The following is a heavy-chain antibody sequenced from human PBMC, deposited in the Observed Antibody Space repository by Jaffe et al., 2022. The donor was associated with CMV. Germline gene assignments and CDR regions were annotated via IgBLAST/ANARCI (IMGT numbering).Heavy chain of an antibody. CDR2: IYYSGST. CDR3: ARQLYSYGYAGHWFDP. CDR1: GGSISSSSYY. V-gene: IGHV4-39*01. J-gene: IGHJ5*02. Sequence: QLQLQESGPGLVKPSETLSLTCTVSGGSISSSSYYWGWIRQPPGKGLEWIGSIYYSGSTYYNPSLKSRVTISVDTSKNQFSLKLSSVTAADTAVYYCARQLYSYGYAGHWFDPWGQGTLVTVSS. D-gene: IGHD5-18*01.